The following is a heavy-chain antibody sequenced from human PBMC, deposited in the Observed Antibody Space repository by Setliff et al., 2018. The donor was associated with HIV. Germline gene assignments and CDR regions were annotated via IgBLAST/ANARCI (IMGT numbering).Heavy chain of an antibody. CDR1: GFTFMNYA. D-gene: IGHD3-10*01. CDR2: ISGSGGNT. V-gene: IGHV3-23*01. J-gene: IGHJ1*01. CDR3: AQAQTSVSGSYYQYLQH. Sequence: GGSLRLSCAASGFTFMNYAMSWVRQAPGKGLAWVSTISGSGGNTYYADSVKGRFTISRDNAENSLDLEMHSLTDEDTAVYYCAQAQTSVSGSYYQYLQHWGQGTLVTVSS.